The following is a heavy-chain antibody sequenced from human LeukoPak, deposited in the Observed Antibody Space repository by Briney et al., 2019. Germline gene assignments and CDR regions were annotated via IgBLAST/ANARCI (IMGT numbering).Heavy chain of an antibody. D-gene: IGHD4-17*01. J-gene: IGHJ4*02. V-gene: IGHV4-59*01. CDR1: GGSISNYY. CDR2: IYYSGST. Sequence: SETLSLTCTVSGGSISNYYWGWIRQPPGKGLEWIGYIYYSGSTNYNPSLKSRVTISVDTSKNQFSLKLNSVTAADTAVYYCARAPNYGDPIDYWGQGTLVTVSS. CDR3: ARAPNYGDPIDY.